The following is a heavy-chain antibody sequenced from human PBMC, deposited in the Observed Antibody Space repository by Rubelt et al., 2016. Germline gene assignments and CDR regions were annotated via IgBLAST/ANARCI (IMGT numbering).Heavy chain of an antibody. Sequence: QLQLQESGPGLVKPSETLSLTCTVSGGSISSYYWSWIRQPPGKGLEWIGYIYYSGSTNYNPSLQSRGSISGDPSKSRFALTVNAVTAADTSLDYCARHIDGQYVDLWGRGTLVTVSS. CDR2: IYYSGST. V-gene: IGHV4-59*08. J-gene: IGHJ2*01. D-gene: IGHD1-26*01. CDR3: ARHIDGQYVDL. CDR1: GGSISSYY.